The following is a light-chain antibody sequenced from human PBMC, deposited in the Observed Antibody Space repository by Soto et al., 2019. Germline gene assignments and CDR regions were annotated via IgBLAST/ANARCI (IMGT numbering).Light chain of an antibody. J-gene: IGKJ1*01. V-gene: IGKV3-20*01. CDR1: QSVSSSY. Sequence: EIVLTQSPGTLSLSPGERATLSCRASQSVSSSYVAWYQQQPGQAPRLIIYGASSSTAGIADRIGGSGAGTDFPLTSSRLEPEDFAVYYCQHYGSSPWTFGQGTKVEIK. CDR2: GAS. CDR3: QHYGSSPWT.